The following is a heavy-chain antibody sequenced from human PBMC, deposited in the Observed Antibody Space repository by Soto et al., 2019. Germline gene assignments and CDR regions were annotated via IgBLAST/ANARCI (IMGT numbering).Heavy chain of an antibody. J-gene: IGHJ6*02. V-gene: IGHV1-69*01. CDR1: GGTFGSYA. D-gene: IGHD2-2*01. Sequence: QVQLVQSGAEVKKPGSSVKVSCKASGGTFGSYAISWVRQAPGQGLEWMGGIIPIPGTANYAQKFQGRVTIDADESTSTASMELSSLRSEDTAVYYCARSQGSSTSLEIYYYYYYGMDVWGQGTKVTVSS. CDR2: IIPIPGTA. CDR3: ARSQGSSTSLEIYYYYYYGMDV.